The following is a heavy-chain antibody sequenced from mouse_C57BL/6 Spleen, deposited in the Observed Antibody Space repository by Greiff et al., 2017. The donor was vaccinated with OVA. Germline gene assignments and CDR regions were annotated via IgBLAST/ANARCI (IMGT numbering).Heavy chain of an antibody. CDR1: GFTFSSYA. V-gene: IGHV5-4*01. D-gene: IGHD4-1*01. CDR3: AREREETGTWYVDV. J-gene: IGHJ1*03. CDR2: ISDGGSYT. Sequence: EVKLMESGGGLVKPGGSLKLSCAASGFTFSSYAMSWVRQTPEKRLEWVATISDGGSYTYYPDNVKGRFTISRDNAKNNLYLQMSHLKSEDTAMYDCAREREETGTWYVDVWGTGTTVTVSS.